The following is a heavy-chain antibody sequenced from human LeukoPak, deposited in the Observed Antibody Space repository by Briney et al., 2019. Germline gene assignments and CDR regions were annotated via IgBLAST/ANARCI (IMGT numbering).Heavy chain of an antibody. Sequence: GGSLRLSCAASGFTFSSYWMNWARQAPGEGLEFVANINPDGRTKNYVDSVKGRFTISRDNAKSSLDLQMSSLRAEDTALYFCARDPGYSAFDIWGQGTMVTVSS. D-gene: IGHD5-12*01. J-gene: IGHJ3*02. CDR1: GFTFSSYW. CDR3: ARDPGYSAFDI. CDR2: INPDGRTK. V-gene: IGHV3-7*03.